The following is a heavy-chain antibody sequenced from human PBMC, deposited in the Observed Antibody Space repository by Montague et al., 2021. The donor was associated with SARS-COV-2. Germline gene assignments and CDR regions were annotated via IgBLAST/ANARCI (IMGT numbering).Heavy chain of an antibody. D-gene: IGHD3-10*01. Sequence: SETLSLTCTVSGGSISSSSYYWGWILQPPEKGLEWIGSIYYSGSTYYNPSLKSRVTISVDTSKSQFSLKLSSVTAADTAVYYCARESGSGSYLVYWGQGTLVTVSS. J-gene: IGHJ4*02. CDR3: ARESGSGSYLVY. CDR2: IYYSGST. V-gene: IGHV4-39*01. CDR1: GGSISSSSYY.